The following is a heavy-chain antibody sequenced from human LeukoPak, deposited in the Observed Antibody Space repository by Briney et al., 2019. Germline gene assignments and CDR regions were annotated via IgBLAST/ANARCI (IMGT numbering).Heavy chain of an antibody. CDR3: ARAEVLRYFDWLPSNWFDP. CDR2: INPNSGGT. J-gene: IGHJ5*02. V-gene: IGHV1-2*02. Sequence: ASVKVSCKASGYTFTGYYMHWVRQAPGQGLEWRGWINPNSGGTNYAQKFQGRATMTRDTSISTAYMELSRLRSDDTAVYYCARAEVLRYFDWLPSNWFDPWGQGTLVTVSS. D-gene: IGHD3-9*01. CDR1: GYTFTGYY.